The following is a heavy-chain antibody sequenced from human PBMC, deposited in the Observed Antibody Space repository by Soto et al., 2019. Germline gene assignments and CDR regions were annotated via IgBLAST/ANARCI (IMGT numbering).Heavy chain of an antibody. V-gene: IGHV3-30*18. J-gene: IGHJ4*02. CDR2: ISYDGSNK. CDR1: GFTLSSYG. D-gene: IGHD6-19*01. Sequence: SLRLSCAASGFTLSSYGMHWVRQAPGKGLEWVAVISYDGSNKYYADSVKGRFTISRDNSKNTLYLQMNSLRAEDTAVYYCAKDTSSGWYPLFDYWGQGTLVTVSS. CDR3: AKDTSSGWYPLFDY.